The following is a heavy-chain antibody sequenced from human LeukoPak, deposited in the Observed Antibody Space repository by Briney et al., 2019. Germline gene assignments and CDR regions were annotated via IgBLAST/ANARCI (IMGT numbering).Heavy chain of an antibody. CDR3: ARHTSGIYIPDGALEI. Sequence: ASVKVSCKTSGYTFTTYGISWVRQAPGQGLEWMGWITGYNASTNYAQKFQGRVTMTIDTSTTTMYMELSSLKSDDTAVYFCARHTSGIYIPDGALEIWAKGQWSPSLQ. V-gene: IGHV1-18*01. CDR2: ITGYNAST. J-gene: IGHJ3*02. CDR1: GYTFTTYG. D-gene: IGHD1-26*01.